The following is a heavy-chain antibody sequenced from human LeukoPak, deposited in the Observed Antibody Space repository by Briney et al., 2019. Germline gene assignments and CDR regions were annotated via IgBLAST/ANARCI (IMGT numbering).Heavy chain of an antibody. V-gene: IGHV3-20*04. CDR2: INWNSDST. J-gene: IGHJ4*02. CDR3: ARGYSSSWYEGYFDY. D-gene: IGHD6-13*01. CDR1: GFTFDDYG. Sequence: GGSLRLSCAASGFTFDDYGMSWVRQAPGKGLEWVAGINWNSDSTGYADSVKGRFTISRDNSKNTLYLQMNSLRAEDTAVYYCARGYSSSWYEGYFDYWGQGTLVTVSS.